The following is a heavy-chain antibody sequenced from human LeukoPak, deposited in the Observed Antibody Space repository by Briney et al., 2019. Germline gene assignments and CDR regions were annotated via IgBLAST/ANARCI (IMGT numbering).Heavy chain of an antibody. J-gene: IGHJ4*02. Sequence: KPSETLSLTCTVSGYSISSGYYWGWIRQPPGKGLEWIGSIYHSGSTYYNPSLKSRVTISVDTSKNQFSLKLSSVTAADTAVYYCARLRSTIAARPFDYWGQGTLVTVSS. CDR3: ARLRSTIAARPFDY. V-gene: IGHV4-38-2*02. CDR2: IYHSGST. CDR1: GYSISSGYY. D-gene: IGHD6-6*01.